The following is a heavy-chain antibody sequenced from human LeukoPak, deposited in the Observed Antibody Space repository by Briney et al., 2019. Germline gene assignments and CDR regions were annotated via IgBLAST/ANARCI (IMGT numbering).Heavy chain of an antibody. CDR3: AAMGATTPDY. CDR2: INHSGST. Sequence: SETLSLTCAVYGGSFSGYYWSWIRQPPGKGLEWIGEINHSGSTNYNPSLKGRVTISVDTSKNQFSLKLSSVTAADTAVYYCAAMGATTPDYWGQGTLVTVSS. CDR1: GGSFSGYY. D-gene: IGHD1-26*01. V-gene: IGHV4-34*01. J-gene: IGHJ4*02.